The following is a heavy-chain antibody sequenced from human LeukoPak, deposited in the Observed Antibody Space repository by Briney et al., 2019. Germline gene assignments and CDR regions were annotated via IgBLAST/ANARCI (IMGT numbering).Heavy chain of an antibody. CDR1: GDSMSSNDYF. CDR3: ACPPPGWGTGFDY. V-gene: IGHV4-39*01. CDR2: IYYSGST. J-gene: IGHJ4*02. D-gene: IGHD1-14*01. Sequence: PSETLSLTCTVSGDSMSSNDYFWGWTRQPPGKGLEWIGSIYYSGSTHYNPSLKSRVTISVDTSKNQFSLRLSSVTAADTAVYYCACPPPGWGTGFDYWGQGTLVTVSS.